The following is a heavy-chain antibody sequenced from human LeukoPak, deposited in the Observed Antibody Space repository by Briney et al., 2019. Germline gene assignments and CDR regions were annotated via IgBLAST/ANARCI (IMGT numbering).Heavy chain of an antibody. CDR3: ARGNSRPAAAFHI. Sequence: GGSLRLSCVASGFTFSGYIMSWVRQAPGKGLEWVSSITNSSSYIYYADSVKGRFTISRDNAKNSLYLQMNSLRAEDTAVYYCARGNSRPAAAFHIWGQGTMVTVSS. CDR2: ITNSSSYI. D-gene: IGHD2/OR15-2a*01. J-gene: IGHJ3*02. CDR1: GFTFSGYI. V-gene: IGHV3-21*01.